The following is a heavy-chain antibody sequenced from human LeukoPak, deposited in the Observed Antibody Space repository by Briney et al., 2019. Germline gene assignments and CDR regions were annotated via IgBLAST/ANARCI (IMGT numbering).Heavy chain of an antibody. V-gene: IGHV3-48*02. D-gene: IGHD1-26*01. CDR2: ITASGTAM. Sequence: CVSHITASGTAMFYADSVKGRFTISRDNAKNSLYLQMNSLRDEDTAVYYCASSGSYRFDYWGQGTLVTVSS. J-gene: IGHJ4*02. CDR3: ASSGSYRFDY.